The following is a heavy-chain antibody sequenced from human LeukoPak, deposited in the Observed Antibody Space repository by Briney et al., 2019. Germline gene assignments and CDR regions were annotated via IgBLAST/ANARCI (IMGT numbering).Heavy chain of an antibody. J-gene: IGHJ4*02. V-gene: IGHV3-15*01. CDR3: TTDVPYYAGDC. Sequence: GGSLRLSCAASGFTFSNAWMSWVRQAPGKGLEWVGRIKSKTDGGTTDYAAPVKGRFTISRDDSKNALYLQMNSLKTEDTAVYYCTTDVPYYAGDCWGQGTLVTVSS. CDR1: GFTFSNAW. D-gene: IGHD3-10*01. CDR2: IKSKTDGGTT.